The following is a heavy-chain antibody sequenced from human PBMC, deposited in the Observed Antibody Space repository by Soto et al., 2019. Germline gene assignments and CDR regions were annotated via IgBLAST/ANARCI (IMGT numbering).Heavy chain of an antibody. V-gene: IGHV3-23*01. J-gene: IGHJ4*02. CDR1: GVGFSNYD. Sequence: VHLLESGGGLVQPGGSLKLSCATSGVGFSNYDMSWVRQAPGKGLEWVSGISASGDSTYYADPVKGRFTISGDNSKRTLYLQMNSLRAEDTAIYYCATDPRGPDYWGQGTQVTVS. CDR3: ATDPRGPDY. CDR2: ISASGDST.